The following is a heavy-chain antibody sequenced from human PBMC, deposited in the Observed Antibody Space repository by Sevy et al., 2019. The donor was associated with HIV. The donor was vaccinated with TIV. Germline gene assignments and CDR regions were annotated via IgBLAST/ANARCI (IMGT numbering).Heavy chain of an antibody. J-gene: IGHJ6*02. CDR2: INHSGST. D-gene: IGHD2-2*01. Sequence: SETLSLTCAVYGGSFSGYYWSWIRQPPGKGLEWIGGINHSGSTNYNPSLKSRVTISVDTSKNQFSLKLSSVTAADTAVYYCARDGGPGYCSSTSCFPYYYYGMDVWGQGTTVTVSS. V-gene: IGHV4-34*01. CDR1: GGSFSGYY. CDR3: ARDGGPGYCSSTSCFPYYYYGMDV.